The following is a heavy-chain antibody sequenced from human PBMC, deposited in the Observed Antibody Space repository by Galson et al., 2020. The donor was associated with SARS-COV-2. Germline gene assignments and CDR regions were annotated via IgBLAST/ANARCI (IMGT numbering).Heavy chain of an antibody. CDR3: AHRQVVTPAFDI. Sequence: SGPTLVKPTQTLPLTCTFSGFSLSTRGVGVGWIRQPPGTALEWLAVIYWDDDRRYTPSLMGSLTITKDTSKSQVVLAMTNMDPVDTATYYCAHRQVVTPAFDIWVQGAMVTVSS. D-gene: IGHD2-15*01. J-gene: IGHJ3*02. CDR1: GFSLSTRGVG. CDR2: IYWDDDR. V-gene: IGHV2-5*02.